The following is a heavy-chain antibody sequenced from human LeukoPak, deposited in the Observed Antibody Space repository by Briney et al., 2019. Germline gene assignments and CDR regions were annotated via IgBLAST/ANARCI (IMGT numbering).Heavy chain of an antibody. CDR2: ISGTGGST. CDR1: GFTFSRYG. J-gene: IGHJ3*02. D-gene: IGHD3-22*01. Sequence: GGSLRLFCAASGFTFSRYGMSWVRQAPGKGQEWVSAISGTGGSTYYADSVKGRFPISRDNSKNTLYLQMNSLRAEDTAVYYCAKDHKFAARIIVVIREDAFDIWGQGTMVTVSS. CDR3: AKDHKFAARIIVVIREDAFDI. V-gene: IGHV3-23*01.